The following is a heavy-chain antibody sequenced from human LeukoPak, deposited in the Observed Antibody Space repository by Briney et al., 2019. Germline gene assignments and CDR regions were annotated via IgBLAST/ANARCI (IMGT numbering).Heavy chain of an antibody. D-gene: IGHD4-17*01. V-gene: IGHV3-30*04. J-gene: IGHJ4*02. Sequence: GGSLRLSCAASGFTFSSYAMHWVRQAPGKGLEWVAVISYDGSNKYYADSVKGRFTISRDNSKNTLYLQMNSLRAEDTALYYCARDYGLYGDFGGDYWGQGTLVTVSS. CDR2: ISYDGSNK. CDR3: ARDYGLYGDFGGDY. CDR1: GFTFSSYA.